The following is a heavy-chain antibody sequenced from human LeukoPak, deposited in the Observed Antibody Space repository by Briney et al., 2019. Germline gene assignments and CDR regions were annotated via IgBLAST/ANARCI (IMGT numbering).Heavy chain of an antibody. CDR3: AKREGCGYSYRDY. Sequence: GGSLRLSCAASGFTFSSYGMHWVRQAPGKGLEWVAFIRYDGSNKYYADSVKGRFTISRDNSKNTLYLQMNSLRAEDTAVYYCAKREGCGYSYRDYWGQGTLVTVSS. V-gene: IGHV3-30*02. J-gene: IGHJ4*02. D-gene: IGHD5-18*01. CDR1: GFTFSSYG. CDR2: IRYDGSNK.